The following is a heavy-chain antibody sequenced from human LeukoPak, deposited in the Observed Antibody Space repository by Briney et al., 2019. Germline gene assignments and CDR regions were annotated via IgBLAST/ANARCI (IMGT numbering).Heavy chain of an antibody. CDR1: GFTFSSYE. CDR3: TKETPQMDV. Sequence: GGSLRLSCAASGFTFSSYEMNWVRQAPGQGLEWVAYISSTGNTVHYAGSVKGRFTISRDNAKNSLYLQMNRLRAEDTAAYYCTKETPQMDVWGKGTTVTVSS. CDR2: ISSTGNTV. D-gene: IGHD2-15*01. J-gene: IGHJ6*04. V-gene: IGHV3-48*03.